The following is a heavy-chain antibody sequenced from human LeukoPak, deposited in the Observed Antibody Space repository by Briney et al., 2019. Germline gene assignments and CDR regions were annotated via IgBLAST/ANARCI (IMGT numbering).Heavy chain of an antibody. CDR2: ISAYNGNT. CDR3: ARSSAAGTSTPLNY. Sequence: VASVKVSCKASGYTFTSYGISWVRQAPGQGLEWMGWISAYNGNTNYAQKLQGRVTMTTDTSTSTAYMELRSLRSDDTAVYYCARSSAAGTSTPLNYWGQGTLVTVSS. CDR1: GYTFTSYG. J-gene: IGHJ4*02. D-gene: IGHD6-13*01. V-gene: IGHV1-18*01.